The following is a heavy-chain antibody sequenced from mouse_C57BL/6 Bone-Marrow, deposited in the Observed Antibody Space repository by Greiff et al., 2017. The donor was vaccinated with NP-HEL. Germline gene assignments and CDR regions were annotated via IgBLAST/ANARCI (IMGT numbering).Heavy chain of an antibody. CDR1: GYTFTDYY. V-gene: IGHV1-19*01. J-gene: IGHJ3*01. CDR3: ALRSLAWFAY. Sequence: EVQLQQSGPVLVKPGASVKMSCKASGYTFTDYYMNWVKQSHGKSLEWIGVINPYNGGTSYNQKFKGKATLTVDKSSSTAYMELNSLTSEDSGVYYCALRSLAWFAYWGQGTLVTVSA. CDR2: INPYNGGT. D-gene: IGHD1-1*01.